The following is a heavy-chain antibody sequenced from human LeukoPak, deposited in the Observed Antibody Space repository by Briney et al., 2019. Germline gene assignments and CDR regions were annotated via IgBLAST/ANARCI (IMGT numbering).Heavy chain of an antibody. J-gene: IGHJ4*02. CDR1: EXTFSSYT. V-gene: IGHV3-21*01. CDR2: ISSTSTYI. Sequence: GGSLRLSCAASEXTFSSYTISWVRQAPGKGLEWVSSISSTSTYISYADSVKGRFTISKDNAKNSLYLQMNSLRAEDTAVYYCARGGGNFDYWGQGTLVTVSS. D-gene: IGHD2-15*01. CDR3: ARGGGNFDY.